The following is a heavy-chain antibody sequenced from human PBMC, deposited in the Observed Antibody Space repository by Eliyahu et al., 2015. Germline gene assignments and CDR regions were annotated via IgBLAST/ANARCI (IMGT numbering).Heavy chain of an antibody. Sequence: QVQLQQWGAGLLKPSETLSLTCAVYGGSFSGYYWSXIRQPPGKGLEWIGEINHSGSTNYNPSLKSRVTISVDTSKNQFSLKLSSVTAADTAVYYCARVPRTAARLPSQRTYYYYGMDVWGKGTTVTVSS. CDR3: ARVPRTAARLPSQRTYYYYGMDV. CDR2: INHSGST. J-gene: IGHJ6*04. V-gene: IGHV4-34*01. CDR1: GGSFSGYY. D-gene: IGHD6-6*01.